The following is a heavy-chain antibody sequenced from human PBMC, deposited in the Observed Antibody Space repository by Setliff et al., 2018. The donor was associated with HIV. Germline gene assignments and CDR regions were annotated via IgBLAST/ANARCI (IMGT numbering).Heavy chain of an antibody. CDR2: IHYDEKT. V-gene: IGHV4-39*07. D-gene: IGHD4-17*01. CDR1: GDSASNSRYY. CDR3: ARLEVTTVTTRDY. J-gene: IGHJ4*02. Sequence: PSETLSLTCTVSGDSASNSRYYWAWIRQPPGKGLGYIGSIHYDEKTNYNPSLKSRVTISLDTSRNQFSLKLRSVTAADTAVYYCARLEVTTVTTRDYWGQGTLVTVSS.